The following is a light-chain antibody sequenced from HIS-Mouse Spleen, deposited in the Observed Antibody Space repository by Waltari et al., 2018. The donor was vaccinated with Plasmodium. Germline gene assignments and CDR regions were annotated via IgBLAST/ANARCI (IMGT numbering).Light chain of an antibody. Sequence: DVVMTQSPLSPPVIPGQPTSISCRCSQSLVHSDGHTYLTWIQQRPGQSPRRLIYKVASRDSGVPDRFSGSGSGTDFTLKISRVESEDVGFYYCMQGTHWPGTFGQGTKVDIK. CDR1: QSLVHSDGHTY. CDR3: MQGTHWPGT. J-gene: IGKJ1*01. CDR2: KVA. V-gene: IGKV2-30*02.